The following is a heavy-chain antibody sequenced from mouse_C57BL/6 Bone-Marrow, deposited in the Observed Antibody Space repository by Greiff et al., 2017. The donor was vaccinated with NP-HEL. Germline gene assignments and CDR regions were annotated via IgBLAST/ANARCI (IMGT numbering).Heavy chain of an antibody. V-gene: IGHV1-50*01. J-gene: IGHJ4*01. CDR3: ASPAYYSNLYAMDY. CDR2: IDPSDSYT. Sequence: VQLQQPGAELVKPGASVKLSCKASGYTFTSYWMQWVKQRPGQGLEWIGEIDPSDSYTNYNQKFKGKATLTVDTSSSTAYMQLSSLTSEDSAVYYCASPAYYSNLYAMDYWGQGTSVTVSS. D-gene: IGHD2-5*01. CDR1: GYTFTSYW.